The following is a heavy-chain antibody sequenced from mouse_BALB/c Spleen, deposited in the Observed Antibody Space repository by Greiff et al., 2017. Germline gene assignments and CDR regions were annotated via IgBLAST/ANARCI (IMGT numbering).Heavy chain of an antibody. V-gene: IGHV3-6*02. CDR3: ARAHYGNSFAY. D-gene: IGHD2-1*01. CDR1: GYSITSCYF. Sequence: EVKLQESGPGLVKPSQSLSLTCSVTGYSITSCYFCNWIRQSPGNLLEWMGFISYDGSNNYNPYLKNRISITRDTSKNQFFLKLNSVTTEDTATYYCARAHYGNSFAYWGQGTLVTVSA. CDR2: ISYDGSN. J-gene: IGHJ3*01.